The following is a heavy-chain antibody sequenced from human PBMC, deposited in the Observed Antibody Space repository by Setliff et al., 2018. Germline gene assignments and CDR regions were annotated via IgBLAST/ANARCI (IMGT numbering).Heavy chain of an antibody. Sequence: PGGSLRLSCTTSGFTFGDYAMTWVRQAPGKGLEWVAYISSSGSIYYANSVKGRFTISRDNSKSTLYLQMNSLRAEDTAIYYCARDPNGDYVGAFDPWGQGILVTVSS. J-gene: IGHJ5*02. V-gene: IGHV3-23*01. D-gene: IGHD4-17*01. CDR2: ISSSGSI. CDR1: GFTFGDYA. CDR3: ARDPNGDYVGAFDP.